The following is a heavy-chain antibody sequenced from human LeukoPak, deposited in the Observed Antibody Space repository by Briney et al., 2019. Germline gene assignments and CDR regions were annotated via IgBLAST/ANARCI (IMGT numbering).Heavy chain of an antibody. CDR3: ASRLPSPGEGKYYYGMDV. V-gene: IGHV1-69*13. Sequence: ASVKVSCKASGGTFSSYAISWVRQAPGQGLEWMGGIIPIFGTADYAQKFQGRVTITADESTSTAYMELSSLRSEDTAVYYCASRLPSPGEGKYYYGMDVWGKGTTVTVSS. CDR2: IIPIFGTA. CDR1: GGTFSSYA. D-gene: IGHD3-10*01. J-gene: IGHJ6*04.